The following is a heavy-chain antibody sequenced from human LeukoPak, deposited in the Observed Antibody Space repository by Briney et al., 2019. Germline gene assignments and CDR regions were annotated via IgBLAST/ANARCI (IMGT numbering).Heavy chain of an antibody. CDR2: LYSDGNT. D-gene: IGHD1-14*01. CDR3: ARGVEPLAANTLAY. J-gene: IGHJ4*02. Sequence: GGSLRLSCAASGFTVITDDMTWVRQAPGRGLEWVSVLYSDGNTKYADSVQGRFTISRDNSKNTLYLEMNSLSPDDTAVYYCARGVEPLAANTLAYWGQGTLVTVSS. V-gene: IGHV3-53*01. CDR1: GFTVITDD.